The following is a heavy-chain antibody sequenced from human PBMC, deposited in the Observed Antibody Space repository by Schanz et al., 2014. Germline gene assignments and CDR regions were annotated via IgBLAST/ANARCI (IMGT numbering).Heavy chain of an antibody. J-gene: IGHJ4*02. D-gene: IGHD2-2*01. Sequence: VQLLQFGGGVVQPGRSLRLSCAASGFTFSSYAMHWVRQAPGKGLEWVSGISGSGGSTYYADSVKGRFTISRDNSKNTLYLQMNSLKTEDTAMYYCARRASCSRIGCPFDSWGQGTLVTVSS. V-gene: IGHV3-23*01. CDR3: ARRASCSRIGCPFDS. CDR2: ISGSGGST. CDR1: GFTFSSYA.